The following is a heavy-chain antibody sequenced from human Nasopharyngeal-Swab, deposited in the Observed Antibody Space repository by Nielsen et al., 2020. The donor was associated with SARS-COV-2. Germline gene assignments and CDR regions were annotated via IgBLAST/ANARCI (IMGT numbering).Heavy chain of an antibody. CDR3: ARVVWLQSHYYFDY. D-gene: IGHD5-24*01. J-gene: IGHJ4*02. V-gene: IGHV4-38-2*02. CDR2: IYHSGST. Sequence: WIRQPPGKGLEWIGSIYHSGSTYYNPSLKSRVTISVDTSKNQFSLKLSSVTAADTAVYYCARVVWLQSHYYFDYWGQGTLVTVSP.